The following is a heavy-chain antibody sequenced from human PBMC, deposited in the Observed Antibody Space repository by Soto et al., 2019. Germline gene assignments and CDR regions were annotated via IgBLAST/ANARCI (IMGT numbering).Heavy chain of an antibody. J-gene: IGHJ3*02. CDR2: INPNSGGT. D-gene: IGHD1-26*01. CDR3: ARMRYNSGDAFDI. V-gene: IGHV1-2*04. CDR1: GYTFTGYH. Sequence: QVRLVQSGAEVKKPGASVKVSCKASGYTFTGYHMHRVRQAPGQGLGWMGWINPNSGGTNYAQRFQGWVTMTRDTSINQAYMELSRLRSDDTAVYYCARMRYNSGDAFDIWGQGTMVTVSS.